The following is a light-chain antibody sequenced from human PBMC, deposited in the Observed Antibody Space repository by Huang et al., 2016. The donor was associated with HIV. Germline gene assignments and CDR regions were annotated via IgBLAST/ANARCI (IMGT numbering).Light chain of an antibody. CDR3: QQSYNTSYT. J-gene: IGKJ2*01. V-gene: IGKV1-39*01. CDR1: QSISIY. CDR2: AAS. Sequence: DIQMTQSPSSLSASVGDRVTLTCRASQSISIYLEWYQQKPGKVPNLLIYAASSLQSGVPSRFSGSGSGTDFTLTISSLQPEDFATYYCQQSYNTSYTFGQGTKLEIK.